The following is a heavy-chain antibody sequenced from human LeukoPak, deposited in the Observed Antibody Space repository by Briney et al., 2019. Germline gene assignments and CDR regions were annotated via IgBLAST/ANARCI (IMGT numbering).Heavy chain of an antibody. CDR2: INPNSGGT. CDR1: GYTFTGYY. V-gene: IGHV1-2*02. Sequence: RASVKVSCKASGYTFTGYYMHWVRQAPGQGLEWMGWINPNSGGTNYAQEFQGRVTMTRDTSISTAYMELSRLRSDDTAVYYCARGIGYEPFDYWGQGTLVTVSS. J-gene: IGHJ4*02. CDR3: ARGIGYEPFDY. D-gene: IGHD2-2*01.